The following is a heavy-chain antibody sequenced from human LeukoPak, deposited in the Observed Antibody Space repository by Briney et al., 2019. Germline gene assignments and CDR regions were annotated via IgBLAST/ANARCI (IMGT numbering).Heavy chain of an antibody. V-gene: IGHV4-59*01. Sequence: PAETLSLTCTVSGGSFSSYYWSWIRQPPGKGLEWIGYIYYSGTTNYNPSLKSRVTISVDTSKNQFSLKLSSVTAADTAVYYCARGVYIAAAQYGYWGQGTLVTVSS. J-gene: IGHJ4*02. CDR1: GGSFSSYY. CDR3: ARGVYIAAAQYGY. D-gene: IGHD6-13*01. CDR2: IYYSGTT.